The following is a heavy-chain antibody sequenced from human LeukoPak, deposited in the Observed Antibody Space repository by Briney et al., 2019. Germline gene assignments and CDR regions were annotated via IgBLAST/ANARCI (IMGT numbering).Heavy chain of an antibody. CDR2: IFYDGSTK. Sequence: PGRSLRLSCAASGFTFSDYAMHWVRQAPGKGLEWVAVIFYDGSTKYYADSVKGRFTISRDNSKNTLYLQMNSLRAEDTAVYYCAGRYDSSGYPLHWGQGTLVTVSS. D-gene: IGHD3-22*01. V-gene: IGHV3-30*14. CDR3: AGRYDSSGYPLH. CDR1: GFTFSDYA. J-gene: IGHJ4*02.